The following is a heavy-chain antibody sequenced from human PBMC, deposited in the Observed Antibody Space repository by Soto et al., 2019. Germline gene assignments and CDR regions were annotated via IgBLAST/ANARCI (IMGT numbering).Heavy chain of an antibody. CDR3: ARTTGRHLDF. J-gene: IGHJ4*02. D-gene: IGHD4-4*01. CDR2: IDYSGTA. V-gene: IGHV4-39*01. CDR1: SCSSSFSNFC. Sequence: SVTLCLTWTFSSCSSSFSNFCWGWVRQPPGKGLEWIGNIDYSGTAYFNPSLGTRVTFPVDTSKNQFSLTLYSVTAADTAVYYCARTTGRHLDFWGQGILVYVSS.